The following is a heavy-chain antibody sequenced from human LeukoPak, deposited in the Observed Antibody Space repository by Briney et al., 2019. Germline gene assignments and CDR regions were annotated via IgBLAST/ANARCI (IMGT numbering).Heavy chain of an antibody. CDR1: GGTFISYA. V-gene: IGHV1-69*05. CDR3: ARAPWDYYGSGSYYPGGYCYYMDV. Sequence: SVKVSCKASGGTFISYAISWVRQAPGQGLEWMGGIIPIFGTANYAQKFQGRVTITTDESTSTAYMELSSLRSEDTAVYYCARAPWDYYGSGSYYPGGYCYYMDVWGKGTTVTVSS. CDR2: IIPIFGTA. J-gene: IGHJ6*03. D-gene: IGHD3-10*01.